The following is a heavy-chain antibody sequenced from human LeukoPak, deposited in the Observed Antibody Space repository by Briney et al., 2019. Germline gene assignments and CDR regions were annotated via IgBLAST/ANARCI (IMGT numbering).Heavy chain of an antibody. V-gene: IGHV1-2*02. Sequence: EASVKVSCKASGYSFTGYYVYWVRQAPGQGLEWMGWINPNSGDSDSAQRLQGRVTMTRDTSINTAYMELRRLRPDDTAVYYCARGMGYCSSTSCYLPLDHWGQGAPVIVSS. CDR1: GYSFTGYY. CDR2: INPNSGDS. D-gene: IGHD2-2*01. J-gene: IGHJ4*02. CDR3: ARGMGYCSSTSCYLPLDH.